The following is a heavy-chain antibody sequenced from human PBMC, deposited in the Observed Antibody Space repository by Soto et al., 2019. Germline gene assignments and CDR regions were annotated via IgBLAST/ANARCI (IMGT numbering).Heavy chain of an antibody. CDR2: INPSNGGT. D-gene: IGHD3-3*01. J-gene: IGHJ6*02. CDR1: GDTFTGYC. CDR3: ARDQKAFYDFWTGYSETEDYYGMDI. V-gene: IGHV1-2*04. Sequence: ASVKVSCKASGDTFTGYCLHWVRQAPGQGLEWMGWINPSNGGTNYAQKSQDWVTMTRDTSISTAYMELRRLRSDDTAVYYCARDQKAFYDFWTGYSETEDYYGMDIWG.